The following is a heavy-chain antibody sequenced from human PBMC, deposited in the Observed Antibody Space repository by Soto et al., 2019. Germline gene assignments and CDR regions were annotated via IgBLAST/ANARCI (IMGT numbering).Heavy chain of an antibody. CDR3: ARGRGYCGGTNCYLDY. CDR1: GFNFRSYS. V-gene: IGHV3-23*01. CDR2: ITGSGGST. Sequence: GGSLRLSCAASGFNFRSYSMSWVRQAPGKGLEWVSFITGSGGSTYYADSVKGRFTISRDNAKNTLYLQMNSLRDDDTAVYYCARGRGYCGGTNCYLDYWGQGALVTVSS. J-gene: IGHJ4*02. D-gene: IGHD2-21*01.